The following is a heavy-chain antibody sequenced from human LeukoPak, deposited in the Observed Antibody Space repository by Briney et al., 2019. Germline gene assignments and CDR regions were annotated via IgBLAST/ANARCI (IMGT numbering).Heavy chain of an antibody. CDR3: ARQSRDGSKTRGYYFDH. CDR2: IYPADSDT. J-gene: IGHJ4*02. V-gene: IGHV5-51*01. CDR1: GYIFTNYS. Sequence: ESLKISCQVSGYIFTNYSIGWVRQMPGKSPSSMQLIYPADSDTTYSQSFQGQVTIPADKSTSTVSLQWSSLRASDTAMYYCARQSRDGSKTRGYYFDHWGQGALVTVSS. D-gene: IGHD3-10*01.